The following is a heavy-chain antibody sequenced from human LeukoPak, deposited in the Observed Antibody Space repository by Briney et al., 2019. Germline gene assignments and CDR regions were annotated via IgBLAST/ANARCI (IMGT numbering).Heavy chain of an antibody. V-gene: IGHV4-59*01. D-gene: IGHD3-22*01. J-gene: IGHJ4*02. Sequence: SETLSLTCTVSGGPISSYYWRWIRQPPGKGREWIGYIYYSGSTNYNPSLKSRVTISVDKSKNQCSLKLSSVTAADTAVYYCARDFGPYDSSGYFYYWGQGTLVTVSS. CDR1: GGPISSYY. CDR3: ARDFGPYDSSGYFYY. CDR2: IYYSGST.